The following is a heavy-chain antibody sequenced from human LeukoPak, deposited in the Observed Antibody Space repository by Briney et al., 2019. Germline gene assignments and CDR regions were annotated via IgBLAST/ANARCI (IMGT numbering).Heavy chain of an antibody. D-gene: IGHD3-10*01. CDR2: INHSGST. CDR1: GGSFSGYY. V-gene: IGHV4-34*01. Sequence: SETLSLTCAVYGGSFSGYYWSWIRQPPGKGLEWIGEINHSGSTNYNPSLKSRVTMSVDTSKNQFSLKLSSVTAADTAVYYCARVGGSGTDWFDPWGQGTLVTVSS. CDR3: ARVGGSGTDWFDP. J-gene: IGHJ5*02.